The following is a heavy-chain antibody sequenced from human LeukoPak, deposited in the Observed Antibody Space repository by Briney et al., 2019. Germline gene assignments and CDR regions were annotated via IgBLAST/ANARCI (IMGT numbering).Heavy chain of an antibody. CDR1: GFTFSSYA. D-gene: IGHD2-2*01. CDR2: ISGSGGNT. Sequence: PGGSLRLSCAASGFTFSSYAMSWVRQAPGKGLEWVSVISGSGGNTYYADSVKGRFTISRDNSKNTLYLQVNSLRAEDTAAYYCAKTDCSSTSCYYYGMDVWGQGTTVTVSS. J-gene: IGHJ6*02. CDR3: AKTDCSSTSCYYYGMDV. V-gene: IGHV3-23*01.